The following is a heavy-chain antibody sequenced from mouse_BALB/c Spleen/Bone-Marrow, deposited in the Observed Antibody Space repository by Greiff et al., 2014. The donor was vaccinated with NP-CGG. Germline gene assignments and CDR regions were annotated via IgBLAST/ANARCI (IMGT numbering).Heavy chain of an antibody. CDR3: ARHESYGNYLYFDV. V-gene: IGHV1-62-2*01. CDR2: FYPGSGSI. D-gene: IGHD2-10*02. J-gene: IGHJ1*01. Sequence: VQLQESGAGLVKPGASVKLSCKASGYTFTEYIIHWVKQRSGQGLEWIGWFYPGSGSIKHNEKFKDKATLTADKSSSTVYMELSRLTSGDSAVYFCARHESYGNYLYFDVWGAGTTVTVSS. CDR1: GYTFTEYI.